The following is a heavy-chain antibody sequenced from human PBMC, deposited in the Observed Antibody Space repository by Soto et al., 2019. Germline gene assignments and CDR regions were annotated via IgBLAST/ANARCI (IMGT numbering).Heavy chain of an antibody. J-gene: IGHJ4*02. Sequence: PGGSLRLSCAASGFTISNYAMSWVRQAPGKGLEWVSAVSGTGGTTYYADSVRGRFTISRDNSNNTLYLQMNSLRADDTAVYYCAKDRTTMVRGVFDYWGQGTLVTVSS. CDR1: GFTISNYA. D-gene: IGHD3-10*01. CDR3: AKDRTTMVRGVFDY. CDR2: VSGTGGTT. V-gene: IGHV3-23*01.